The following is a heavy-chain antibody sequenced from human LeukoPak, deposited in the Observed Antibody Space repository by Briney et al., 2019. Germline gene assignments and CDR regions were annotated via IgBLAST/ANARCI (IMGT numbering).Heavy chain of an antibody. J-gene: IGHJ4*02. CDR2: INGSGGST. CDR1: GFTFGSYA. CDR3: AREYDDYDEGVFDY. D-gene: IGHD4-17*01. Sequence: PGGSLRLSCAASGFTFGSYAMNWVRQAPGKGLEWVSGINGSGGSTYYAGSVKGRFTISRDNSKNTLYLQMNSLRAEDTAVYYCAREYDDYDEGVFDYWGQGTLVTVSS. V-gene: IGHV3-23*01.